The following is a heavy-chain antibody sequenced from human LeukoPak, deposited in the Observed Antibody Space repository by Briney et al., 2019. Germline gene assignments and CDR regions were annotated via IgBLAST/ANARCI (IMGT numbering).Heavy chain of an antibody. Sequence: ASVKVSCKASGYTFTDYYIHWVRQAPGQGLEWMGWINPNSGGTKYAQQFQGRVTTTRDTSISTPYMELSRLTSDDTAVYYCARGRGARYYDSSGLYYFDYWGQGTLVTVSS. V-gene: IGHV1-2*02. J-gene: IGHJ4*02. CDR1: GYTFTDYY. CDR3: ARGRGARYYDSSGLYYFDY. CDR2: INPNSGGT. D-gene: IGHD3-22*01.